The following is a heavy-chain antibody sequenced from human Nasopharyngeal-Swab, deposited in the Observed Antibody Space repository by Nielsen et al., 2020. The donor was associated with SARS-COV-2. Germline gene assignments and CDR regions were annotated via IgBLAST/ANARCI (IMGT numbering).Heavy chain of an antibody. J-gene: IGHJ6*03. CDR2: IYPDDSDT. V-gene: IGHV5-51*01. CDR3: ARLRGSAFYYYYLDV. D-gene: IGHD2-15*01. Sequence: GGSLRLSCKGSGYSFTTFWITWVRQLPGKGLEWMGIIYPDDSDTRSSPSFQGQVTFSVDKSTSTAYLQWSSLKASDTAMYYCARLRGSAFYYYYLDVWGKGTTVTVSS. CDR1: GYSFTTFW.